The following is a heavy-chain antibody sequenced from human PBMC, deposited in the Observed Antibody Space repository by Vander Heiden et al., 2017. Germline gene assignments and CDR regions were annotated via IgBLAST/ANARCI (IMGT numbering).Heavy chain of an antibody. V-gene: IGHV4-39*01. CDR2: TFSNGDT. CDR3: ARQTYRSFAP. CDR1: GGPVHSFSYS. J-gene: IGHJ5*02. Sequence: QLQLQASGPGPVKPSATLSLTCTVSGGPVHSFSYSRGWIPQPPGEGLEWIGYTFSNGDTYYDPSLESRVTISVDTSKNQFSLKLSSVTAADTAVYYCARQTYRSFAPWGQGVLVTVSS. D-gene: IGHD3-16*02.